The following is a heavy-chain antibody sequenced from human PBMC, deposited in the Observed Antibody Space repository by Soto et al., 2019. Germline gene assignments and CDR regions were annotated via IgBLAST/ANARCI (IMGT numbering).Heavy chain of an antibody. CDR2: VSYDGSNK. Sequence: QVQLVEAGGVVVQPGRSLRLSCAASGFTFSRYAMHWVRQAPGKGLDWVAVVSYDGSNKYYADSVTGRFTISRDNSKNTVDLQMNSLRAEDTAGYYCTAPRDTSMVYYFDYWGQGTLVTVSS. V-gene: IGHV3-30-3*01. CDR1: GFTFSRYA. D-gene: IGHD5-18*01. CDR3: TAPRDTSMVYYFDY. J-gene: IGHJ4*02.